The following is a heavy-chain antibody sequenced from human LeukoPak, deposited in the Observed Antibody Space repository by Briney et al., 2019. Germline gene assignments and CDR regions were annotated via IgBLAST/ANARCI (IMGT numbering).Heavy chain of an antibody. J-gene: IGHJ4*02. V-gene: IGHV3-30-3*01. Sequence: GGSLRLSCAASGFTFSSYAMHWVRQAPGKGLEWVAVISYDGSNKYYADSVKGRFTISRDNSKNTLYLQMNSLRAEDTAVYYCARDGATESFDYWGQGTLVTVSS. D-gene: IGHD1-26*01. CDR1: GFTFSSYA. CDR3: ARDGATESFDY. CDR2: ISYDGSNK.